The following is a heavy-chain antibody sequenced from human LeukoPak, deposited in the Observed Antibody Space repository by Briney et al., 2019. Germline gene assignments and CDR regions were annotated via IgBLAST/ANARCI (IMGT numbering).Heavy chain of an antibody. Sequence: SVKVSCKASGGTFSSYAISWVRQAPGQGLEWMGRIIPILGIANYAQKFQGRVTITADKSTSTAYMELSSLRSEDSAVYYCARGYPLDWNYFDYWGQGTLVTVSS. CDR2: IIPILGIA. J-gene: IGHJ4*02. D-gene: IGHD3/OR15-3a*01. V-gene: IGHV1-69*04. CDR3: ARGYPLDWNYFDY. CDR1: GGTFSSYA.